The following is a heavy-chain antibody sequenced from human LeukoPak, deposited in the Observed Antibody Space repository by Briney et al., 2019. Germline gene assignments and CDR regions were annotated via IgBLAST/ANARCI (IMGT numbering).Heavy chain of an antibody. V-gene: IGHV3-7*05. CDR1: GFTFTKYW. CDR3: ANTVGHYSHN. CDR2: IHQDGSET. Sequence: GGSLRLSCAASGFTFTKYWMAWVRQAPAKGLEWVGSIHQDGSETHSIDSGRFTISRDNAKNSLYLQMNSLRDEDTAVYYCANTVGHYSHNWGQGTLVTVSS. D-gene: IGHD4-11*01. J-gene: IGHJ4*02.